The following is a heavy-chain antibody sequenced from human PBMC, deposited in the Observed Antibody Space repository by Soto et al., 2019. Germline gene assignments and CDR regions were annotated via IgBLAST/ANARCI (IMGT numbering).Heavy chain of an antibody. CDR3: TRDASRDSSARGWFDP. CDR2: ISSNSAYI. J-gene: IGHJ5*02. CDR1: GFTFRGFT. Sequence: VGSLRLSCAASGFTFRGFTMNWVRQAPGKGLECVSTISSNSAYIYYTDALRGRFTISRDNAKNSLHLQMNSLRAEDTAVYYCTRDASRDSSARGWFDPWGPGTLVTVSS. V-gene: IGHV3-21*01. D-gene: IGHD6-13*01.